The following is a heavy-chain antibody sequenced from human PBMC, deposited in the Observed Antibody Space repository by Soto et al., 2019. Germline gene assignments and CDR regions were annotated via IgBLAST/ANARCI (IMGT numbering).Heavy chain of an antibody. J-gene: IGHJ4*02. V-gene: IGHV4-59*01. CDR2: IYYSGTT. CDR1: GDSPGRNY. CDR3: ARGPMISGGGMPTGVPYFDH. D-gene: IGHD3-16*01. Sequence: SETLSLTCSLSGDSPGRNYWSWIRQPPGEGLEWIGYIYYSGTTNYNPFLASRATISMVKSRNQFSLRLSSVTAADTAVYYCARGPMISGGGMPTGVPYFDHWGPGTVVTVSS.